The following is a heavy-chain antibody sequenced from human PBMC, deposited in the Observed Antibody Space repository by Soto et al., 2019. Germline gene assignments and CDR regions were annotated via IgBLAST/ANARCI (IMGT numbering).Heavy chain of an antibody. CDR2: ISYDGSNK. Sequence: GGSLRLSCAASGFTFSSYGMHWVRQAPGKGLEWVAVISYDGSNKYYADSVKGRFTISRDNSKNTLYLQMNSLRAEDTAVYYCAKDVGITDYYYYYGMDVWGQGTTVTVS. CDR1: GFTFSSYG. CDR3: AKDVGITDYYYYYGMDV. J-gene: IGHJ6*02. D-gene: IGHD1-20*01. V-gene: IGHV3-30*18.